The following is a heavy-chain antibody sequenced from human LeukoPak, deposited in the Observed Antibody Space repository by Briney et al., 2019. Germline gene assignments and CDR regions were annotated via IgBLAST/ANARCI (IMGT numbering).Heavy chain of an antibody. CDR1: GGSISSYY. V-gene: IGHV4-59*01. D-gene: IGHD2-21*01. CDR3: ASYLVVIATFDY. CDR2: IYYSGST. Sequence: SETLSLTCTVSGGSISSYYWSWIRQPPGKGLKWIGYIYYSGSTNYNPSLKSRVTISVDTSKNQFSLKLSSVTAADTAVYYCASYLVVIATFDYWGQGTLVTVSS. J-gene: IGHJ4*02.